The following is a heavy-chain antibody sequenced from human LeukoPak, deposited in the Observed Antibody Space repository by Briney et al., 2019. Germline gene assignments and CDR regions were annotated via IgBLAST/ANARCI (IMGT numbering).Heavy chain of an antibody. Sequence: GGSLRLSCAVSGFTFSSYAMSWVRQAPGKGLEWVSAISGSGGGTYYADSVKGRFTISRDNSKNTLYLQMNSLRAEDTAVYYCAKDRLWFGELLVFYFDYWGQGTLVTVSS. CDR1: GFTFSSYA. CDR3: AKDRLWFGELLVFYFDY. J-gene: IGHJ4*02. V-gene: IGHV3-23*01. D-gene: IGHD3-10*01. CDR2: ISGSGGGT.